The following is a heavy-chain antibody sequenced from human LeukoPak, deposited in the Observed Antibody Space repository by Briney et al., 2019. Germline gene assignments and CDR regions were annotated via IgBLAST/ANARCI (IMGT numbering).Heavy chain of an antibody. CDR1: GFTFSSYA. CDR3: AKVRTGHYFDY. CDR2: ASGIGASS. D-gene: IGHD3/OR15-3a*01. V-gene: IGHV3-23*01. J-gene: IGHJ4*02. Sequence: GGSLRLSCAASGFTFSSYAMSWVRQAPGKGLEWVSSASGIGASSYYADSVKGRFTISRDNSKNTLYLQMNSLGAEDTAVYYCAKVRTGHYFDYWGQGTLVTVSS.